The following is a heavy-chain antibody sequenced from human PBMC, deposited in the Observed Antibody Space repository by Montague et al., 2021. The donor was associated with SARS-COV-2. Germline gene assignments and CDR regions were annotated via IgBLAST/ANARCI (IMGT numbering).Heavy chain of an antibody. D-gene: IGHD3-3*01. J-gene: IGHJ6*03. V-gene: IGHV3-21*01. Sequence: SLRLSCAASGFTFSSYSMNWVRQAPGKGLEWVSSISSSSSYIYYADSVKGRFTISRDNAKNSLYLQMNSLRAEDTAVYYCARDSGRYYDFWSGYYNSHYYSYMDAWGQGTTVTVSS. CDR2: ISSSSSYI. CDR3: ARDSGRYYDFWSGYYNSHYYSYMDA. CDR1: GFTFSSYS.